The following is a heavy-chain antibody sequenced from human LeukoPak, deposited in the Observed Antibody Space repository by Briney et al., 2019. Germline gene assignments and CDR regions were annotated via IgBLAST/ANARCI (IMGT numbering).Heavy chain of an antibody. CDR2: IYYSVST. D-gene: IGHD4-17*01. CDR3: ARASDYGDHGGHYYYYGVDV. J-gene: IGHJ6*02. CDR1: GDSISSYY. Sequence: SDTLSLTCTVSGDSISSYYWSWIRQPPGKGLEWIGYIYYSVSTNYNPSLRSRVTISVDTSKSQFSLNLSSVTAADTAVYYCARASDYGDHGGHYYYYGVDVWGQGTTVTVSS. V-gene: IGHV4-59*01.